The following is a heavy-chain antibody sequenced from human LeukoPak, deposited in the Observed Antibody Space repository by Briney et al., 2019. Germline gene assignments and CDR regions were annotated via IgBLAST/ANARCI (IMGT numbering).Heavy chain of an antibody. Sequence: ASVKVSCKASGYTFTSYGISWVRQAPGQGPEWMGWISAYNGNTNYAQKLQGRITMTTDTSTSTAYMELRSLRSDDTAVYYCARDIVVVPAAIQVPFDYWGQGTLVTVSS. D-gene: IGHD2-2*02. V-gene: IGHV1-18*01. CDR3: ARDIVVVPAAIQVPFDY. CDR1: GYTFTSYG. CDR2: ISAYNGNT. J-gene: IGHJ4*02.